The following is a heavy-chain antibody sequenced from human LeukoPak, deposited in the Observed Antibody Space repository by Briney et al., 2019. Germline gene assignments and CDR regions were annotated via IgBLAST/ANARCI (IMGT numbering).Heavy chain of an antibody. CDR3: ARRRHYYDSSGYRSAFDY. J-gene: IGHJ4*02. D-gene: IGHD3-22*01. V-gene: IGHV1-2*02. CDR1: GYTFTGYY. CDR2: INPNSGGT. Sequence: VATVKVSCKASGYTFTGYYMHWVRQAPGQGLEWMGWINPNSGGTNYSQKFQGRVTMTRDTPIRTAYMELSRLRSDDTAVYYCARRRHYYDSSGYRSAFDYWGQGTLVTVSS.